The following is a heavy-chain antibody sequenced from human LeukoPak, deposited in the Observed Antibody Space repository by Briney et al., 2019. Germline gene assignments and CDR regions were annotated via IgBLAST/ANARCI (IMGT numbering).Heavy chain of an antibody. D-gene: IGHD3-10*01. V-gene: IGHV3-15*01. CDR2: IKSKSDGGTT. CDR1: GFTFSSYS. CDR3: AHGLWHYDAFDV. J-gene: IGHJ3*01. Sequence: PGGSLRLSCAASGFTFSSYSMNWVRQAPGKGLEWVGRIKSKSDGGTTDYAAPVKGRFTISRDDPKITLYLQMNSLKTEDTAVYYCAHGLWHYDAFDVWGQGTMVTVSS.